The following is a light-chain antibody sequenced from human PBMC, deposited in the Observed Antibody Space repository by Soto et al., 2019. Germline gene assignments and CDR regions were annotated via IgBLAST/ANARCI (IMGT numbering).Light chain of an antibody. J-gene: IGKJ2*01. CDR2: DAS. CDR3: QQYGSSPYT. CDR1: QSVSSSY. V-gene: IGKV3-20*01. Sequence: EIVLTQSPGTLSLSPGERATLSCRASQSVSSSYLAWHQQKPGQAPRLLIYDASSRATGIPDRFSGSGSGTDFTLTISRLEPEDFAVYYCQQYGSSPYTFGQWTKLEIK.